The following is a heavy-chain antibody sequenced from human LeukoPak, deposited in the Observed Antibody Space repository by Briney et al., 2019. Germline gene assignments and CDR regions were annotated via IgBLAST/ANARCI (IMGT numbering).Heavy chain of an antibody. CDR3: AKDPRRSTRDFWSGYYFDY. CDR2: ISGSGGST. D-gene: IGHD3-3*01. Sequence: GGSLRLSCAASGFTFSSYAMSWVRQAPGKGLEWVSAISGSGGSTYYAGSVKGRFTISRENSKNTLYLQMNSLRAEDTAVYYCAKDPRRSTRDFWSGYYFDYWGQGTLVTVSS. V-gene: IGHV3-23*01. J-gene: IGHJ4*02. CDR1: GFTFSSYA.